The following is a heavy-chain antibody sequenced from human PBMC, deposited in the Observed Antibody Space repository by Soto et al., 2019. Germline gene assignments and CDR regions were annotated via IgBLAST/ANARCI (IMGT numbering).Heavy chain of an antibody. Sequence: GESLKISCKGSGYSFTSYWIGWVRQMPGKGLEWMGIIYPGDSDTRYSPSFQGQVTISADKSISTAYLQWSSLKASDTAMYYCASAGSVNEYMWETHFWGQGTPVTVSS. CDR3: ASAGSVNEYMWETHF. CDR1: GYSFTSYW. CDR2: IYPGDSDT. D-gene: IGHD1-26*01. V-gene: IGHV5-51*01. J-gene: IGHJ4*02.